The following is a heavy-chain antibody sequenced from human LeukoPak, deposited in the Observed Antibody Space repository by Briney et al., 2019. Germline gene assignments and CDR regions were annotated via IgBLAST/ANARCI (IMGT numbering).Heavy chain of an antibody. CDR3: ARDWYYDYVWGSYRKKNDY. V-gene: IGHV3-7*01. CDR2: IKQDGSEK. D-gene: IGHD3-16*02. Sequence: GGSLRLSCAASGFTFSSYWMSWVRQAPGKGLEWAANIKQDGSEKYYVDSVKGRFTISRDNAKNSLYLQMNSLRAEDTAVYYCARDWYYDYVWGSYRKKNDYWGQGTLVTVSS. J-gene: IGHJ4*02. CDR1: GFTFSSYW.